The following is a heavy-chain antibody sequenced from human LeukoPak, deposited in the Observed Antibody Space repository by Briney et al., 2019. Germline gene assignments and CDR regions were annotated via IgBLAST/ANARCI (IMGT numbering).Heavy chain of an antibody. CDR1: GYTFTSYW. Sequence: VESLKISCQGSGYTFTSYWIAWVRQMPGKGLEWMGIIYPGDSDTRYSPSFQGQVTISADKSISTAYLQWSSLKASDTAMYYCARQFAAGRFDPWGQGTLVTVSS. CDR2: IYPGDSDT. J-gene: IGHJ5*02. D-gene: IGHD6-13*01. CDR3: ARQFAAGRFDP. V-gene: IGHV5-51*01.